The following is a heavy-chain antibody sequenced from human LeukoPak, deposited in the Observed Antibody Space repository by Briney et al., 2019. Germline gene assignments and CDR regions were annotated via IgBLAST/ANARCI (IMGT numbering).Heavy chain of an antibody. D-gene: IGHD2-15*01. Sequence: GGSMRLSWAAYGFTFSSYAMSWFRQAPGKGLEWVSSISGSGGSTYYADSVKGRFTISRDNSKNTLYLQMNSLRAEDTAVYYCAKDGDIVVVVAAHFDYWGPGTLVTVSS. CDR1: GFTFSSYA. CDR2: ISGSGGST. CDR3: AKDGDIVVVVAAHFDY. V-gene: IGHV3-23*01. J-gene: IGHJ4*02.